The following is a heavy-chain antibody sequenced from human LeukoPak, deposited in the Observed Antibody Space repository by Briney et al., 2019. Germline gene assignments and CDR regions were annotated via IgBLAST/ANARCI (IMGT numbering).Heavy chain of an antibody. Sequence: GGSLRLSCAASGFTFRDSAMHWVRQVPGKGLEWASSISWNSDNIDYVDSVKGRFTISRDNAKNSLYLQMNSLRPEDTAFYYCAKEGSVCTNGICRYFDFWGQGALVTVSS. V-gene: IGHV3-9*01. CDR1: GFTFRDSA. D-gene: IGHD2-8*01. CDR2: ISWNSDNI. J-gene: IGHJ4*02. CDR3: AKEGSVCTNGICRYFDF.